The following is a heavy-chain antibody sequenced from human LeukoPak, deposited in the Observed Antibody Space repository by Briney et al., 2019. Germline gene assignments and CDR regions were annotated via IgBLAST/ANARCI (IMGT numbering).Heavy chain of an antibody. V-gene: IGHV4-39*01. CDR3: ARHASLSGSYYFDY. CDR2: IYYSGST. Sequence: SETLSLTCTVSGGSISSSSYYWGWIRQPPGKGLEWIGSIYYSGSTYYNPSLKSRVTISVDTSKNQFSLKLSSVTAADTAVYYCARHASLSGSYYFDYWGQGTLVTVSS. D-gene: IGHD1-26*01. CDR1: GGSISSSSYY. J-gene: IGHJ4*02.